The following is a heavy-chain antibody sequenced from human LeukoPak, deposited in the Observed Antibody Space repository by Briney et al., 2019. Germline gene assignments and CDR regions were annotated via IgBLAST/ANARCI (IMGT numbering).Heavy chain of an antibody. D-gene: IGHD2-15*01. CDR3: ARVEVYCSGGSCYPYYFDY. CDR1: GFTFSSYG. Sequence: GGSLRLSCAASGFTFSSYGMHWVRQAPGKGLEWVAFIRYDGSNKYYADSVKGRFTISRDNSKNTLYLQMNSLRAEDTAVYYCARVEVYCSGGSCYPYYFDYWGQGTLVTVSS. CDR2: IRYDGSNK. V-gene: IGHV3-30*02. J-gene: IGHJ4*02.